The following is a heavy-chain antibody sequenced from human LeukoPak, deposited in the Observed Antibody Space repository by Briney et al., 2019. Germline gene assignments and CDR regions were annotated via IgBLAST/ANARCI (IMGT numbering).Heavy chain of an antibody. D-gene: IGHD4-17*01. CDR1: GGTFSSYA. CDR3: ARVQSDDYGDCEDSY. J-gene: IGHJ4*02. CDR2: IIPIFGTA. Sequence: SVKVSCKASGGTFSSYAISWVRQAPGQGLEWMGGIIPIFGTANYAQKFQGRVTITADESTSTAYMELSSLRSEDTAVYYCARVQSDDYGDCEDSYWGQGTLVTVSS. V-gene: IGHV1-69*13.